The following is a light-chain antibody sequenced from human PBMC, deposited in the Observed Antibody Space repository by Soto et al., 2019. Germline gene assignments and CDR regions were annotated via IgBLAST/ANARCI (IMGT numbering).Light chain of an antibody. CDR2: DAS. Sequence: GDRVTITCRASQSLSSWLAWYXQKXGKXXKXXXYDASSLESGVPSRFSGSGAGTDFTLTISSLQPEDFATYYCLQHKSYPRTFGQGTKVDIK. CDR3: LQHKSYPRT. V-gene: IGKV1-5*01. J-gene: IGKJ1*01. CDR1: QSLSSW.